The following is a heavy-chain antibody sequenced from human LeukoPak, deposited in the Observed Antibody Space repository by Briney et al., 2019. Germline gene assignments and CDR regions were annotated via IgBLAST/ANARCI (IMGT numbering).Heavy chain of an antibody. V-gene: IGHV3-23*01. CDR3: AKDGQYSTGYYYYYMDV. CDR1: GFTFSSYA. Sequence: GGSLRLSCAASGFTFSSYAMSWVRQAPGKGLEWVSTISSSDSSTYYAHSVKGRFTISRDNPKSTLYLQMNSLRAEDTAVYYCAKDGQYSTGYYYYYMDVWGKGTTVTISS. J-gene: IGHJ6*03. D-gene: IGHD6-13*01. CDR2: ISSSDSST.